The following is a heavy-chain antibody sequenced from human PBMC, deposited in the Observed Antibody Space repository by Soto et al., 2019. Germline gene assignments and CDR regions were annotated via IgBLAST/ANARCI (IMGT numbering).Heavy chain of an antibody. D-gene: IGHD6-13*01. CDR2: IYHSGST. CDR3: ARNRVGISWYADY. J-gene: IGHJ4*02. CDR1: GGSISSGGYS. V-gene: IGHV4-30-2*01. Sequence: QLQLQESGSGLVKPSETLSLTCSVSGGSISSGGYSWSWIRQPPGKGLEWIGYIYHSGSTHYNPSLKCRVTISVDRSKNQFSLKLTSVTAADTAVYYCARNRVGISWYADYWGRGTRVTVSS.